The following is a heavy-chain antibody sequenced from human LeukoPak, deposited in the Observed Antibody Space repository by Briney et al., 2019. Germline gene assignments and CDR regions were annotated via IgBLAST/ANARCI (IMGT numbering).Heavy chain of an antibody. Sequence: SETLSLTCTVSDGSISSHYWSWIRQPPGKGLEWIGYIYYSGSANYNPSLKSRVTISVDTSKNRFSLKLSSVTAADTAVYYCARDSRLGNYFDYWGQGTLVTVSS. J-gene: IGHJ4*02. CDR1: DGSISSHY. D-gene: IGHD2-2*01. V-gene: IGHV4-59*11. CDR2: IYYSGSA. CDR3: ARDSRLGNYFDY.